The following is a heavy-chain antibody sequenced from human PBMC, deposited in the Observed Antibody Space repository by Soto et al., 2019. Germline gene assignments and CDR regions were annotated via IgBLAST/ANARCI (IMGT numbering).Heavy chain of an antibody. Sequence: SETLSLTCNVSGASISGNYWSWIRQPPGKGLEWIGYIYYSGATNYNPSLESRVTISVDTPKSQFSLKLTSVTPADTAVYYCAKAWSYRGSSGRVDYWRQGILVTVSS. J-gene: IGHJ4*02. CDR3: AKAWSYRGSSGRVDY. CDR2: IYYSGAT. D-gene: IGHD2-21*01. V-gene: IGHV4-59*01. CDR1: GASISGNY.